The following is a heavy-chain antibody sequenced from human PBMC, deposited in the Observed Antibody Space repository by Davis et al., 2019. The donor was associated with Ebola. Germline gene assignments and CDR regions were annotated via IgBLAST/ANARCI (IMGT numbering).Heavy chain of an antibody. CDR3: ARDAGYSSGWYKT. Sequence: PSETLSLTCTVSGAPISSDSSYWSWIRQPAGKGLEWIGRIYTSGSTNYNPSLKSRVTISVDTSKNQFSLKLSSVTAADTAVYYCARDAGYSSGWYKTWGQGTLVTVSS. CDR2: IYTSGST. CDR1: GAPISSDSSY. J-gene: IGHJ5*02. V-gene: IGHV4-61*02. D-gene: IGHD6-19*01.